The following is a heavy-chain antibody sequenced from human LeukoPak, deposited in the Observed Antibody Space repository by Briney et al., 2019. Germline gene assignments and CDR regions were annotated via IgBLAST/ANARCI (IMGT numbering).Heavy chain of an antibody. V-gene: IGHV3-30-3*01. CDR2: ISYDGSNK. CDR1: GFTFSSYA. D-gene: IGHD6-6*01. Sequence: PPGGSLRLSCAASGFTFSSYAMHWVRQAPGKGLEWVAVISYDGSNKYYADSVKGRFTISRDNSKNTLYLQMNSLRAEDTAVYYCARPSSIAARDDAFDIWGQGTMVTVSS. CDR3: ARPSSIAARDDAFDI. J-gene: IGHJ3*02.